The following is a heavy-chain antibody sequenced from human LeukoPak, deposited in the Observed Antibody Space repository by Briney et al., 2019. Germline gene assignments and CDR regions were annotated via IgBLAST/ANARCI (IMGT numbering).Heavy chain of an antibody. CDR1: GGSFSGYY. J-gene: IGHJ6*03. V-gene: IGHV4-34*01. CDR3: ASTLYYYDSSGYYVHSPGSYYYYYEYV. Sequence: KSSETLSLTCAVNGGSFSGYYWSWIRQPPGKGLEWIGDINHSGSTNYNPSLKSRVTISVDTSKNRFSLKLSSVTAADTAVYYCASTLYYYDSSGYYVHSPGSYYYYYEYVRRKGTTVTVSS. D-gene: IGHD3-22*01. CDR2: INHSGST.